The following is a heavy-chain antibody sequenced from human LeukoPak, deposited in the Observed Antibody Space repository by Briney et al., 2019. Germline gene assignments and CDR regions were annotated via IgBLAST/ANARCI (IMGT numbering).Heavy chain of an antibody. D-gene: IGHD6-13*01. CDR3: ANDRIAAAGIIY. J-gene: IGHJ4*02. CDR1: GFTFSSYA. CDR2: ISGGGGSP. V-gene: IGHV3-23*01. Sequence: GGSLRLSCAASGFTFSSYAMSWVRQAPGKGLEWVSAISGGGGSPYYADSVKGRFTISRDNSKNTLYLQMNGLRAEDTAVYYCANDRIAAAGIIYWGQGTLVTVSS.